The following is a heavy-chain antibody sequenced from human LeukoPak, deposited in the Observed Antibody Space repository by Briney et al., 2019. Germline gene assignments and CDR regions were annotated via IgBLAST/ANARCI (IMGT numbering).Heavy chain of an antibody. J-gene: IGHJ5*02. V-gene: IGHV4-31*03. CDR2: MYYSGST. CDR1: GGSLSSGGYY. Sequence: SQTLSLTCTVSGGSLSSGGYYWSWIRQHPGKGLEWIGYMYYSGSTYYNPSLKSRVTISVDTSKNQFSLKLSSVTAADTAVYYCATDYPGIAAAGRRGNWFDPWGQGTLVTVSS. CDR3: ATDYPGIAAAGRRGNWFDP. D-gene: IGHD6-13*01.